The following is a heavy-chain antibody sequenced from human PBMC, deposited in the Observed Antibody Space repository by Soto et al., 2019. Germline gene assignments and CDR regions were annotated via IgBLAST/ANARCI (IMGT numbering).Heavy chain of an antibody. J-gene: IGHJ5*01. CDR1: GFTFSYYA. CDR2: VSASAGTT. D-gene: IGHD2-21*02. CDR3: VKGGSYCGGDCRGNWFDS. Sequence: GGSLRLSCAASGFTFSYYAMNWVRQGPGKGLQWVSVVSASAGTTYYADSVKGRFTISRDNSKNTMYMQMNSLRAEDTAVYYCVKGGSYCGGDCRGNWFDSWGQGTLVTVSS. V-gene: IGHV3-23*01.